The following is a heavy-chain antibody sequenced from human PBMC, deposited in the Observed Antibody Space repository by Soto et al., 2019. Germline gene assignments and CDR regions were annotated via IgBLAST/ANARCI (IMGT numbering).Heavy chain of an antibody. CDR2: ISGSGGST. CDR1: GFTFSSYS. V-gene: IGHV3-23*01. CDR3: ASTVVVRYFDWLPRFDY. J-gene: IGHJ4*02. D-gene: IGHD3-9*01. Sequence: GGSLRLSCAASGFTFSSYSMNWVRQAPGKGLEWVSAISGSGGSTYYADSVKGRFTISRDNSKNTLYLQMNSLRAGDTAVYYCASTVVVRYFDWLPRFDYWGQGTLVTVSS.